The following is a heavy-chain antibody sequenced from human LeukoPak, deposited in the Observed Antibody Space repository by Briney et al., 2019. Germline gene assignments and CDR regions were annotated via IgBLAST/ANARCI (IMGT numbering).Heavy chain of an antibody. CDR2: IKQDGSEK. J-gene: IGHJ6*03. V-gene: IGHV3-7*01. CDR3: AREDTENCSSTSCYYYYYMDV. CDR1: GFTFSSYW. Sequence: GGSLRLSCAASGFTFSSYWMSWVRQAPEKGLEWVANIKQDGSEKYYVDSVKGRFTISRDNAKNSLYLQMNSLRAEDTAVYYCAREDTENCSSTSCYYYYYMDVWGKGTTVTVSS. D-gene: IGHD2-2*01.